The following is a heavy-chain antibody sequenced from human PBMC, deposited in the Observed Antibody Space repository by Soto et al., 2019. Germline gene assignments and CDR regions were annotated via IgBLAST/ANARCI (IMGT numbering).Heavy chain of an antibody. Sequence: QVQLVQSGAEVKKPGSSVKVSCKASGGTFGSYAISWVRQAPGQGLEWMGGIIPIPGTANYAQKFQGRVTIAADETTRTAYMELSSLGSEDTAVSYCARSQVSSSSLEIYYYYYYGMDVWGQGTTVTVSS. CDR2: IIPIPGTA. CDR3: ARSQVSSSSLEIYYYYYYGMDV. CDR1: GGTFGSYA. D-gene: IGHD2-2*01. V-gene: IGHV1-69*01. J-gene: IGHJ6*02.